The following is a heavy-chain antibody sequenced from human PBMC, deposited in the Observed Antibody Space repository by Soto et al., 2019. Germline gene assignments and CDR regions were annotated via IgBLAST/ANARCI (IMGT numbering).Heavy chain of an antibody. CDR1: GFTCSSYA. D-gene: IGHD3-22*01. Sequence: QVQLVASGGGVVQPGRSLRLSCAASGFTCSSYAMPWVSQAPGKGLEWVAGISYDGSTKYYADSVKGRFTISRDNSKNTRYRQMNSLRAEDTAVYYCARDVKIVVAIDYWGQGTLGNVSS. CDR2: ISYDGSTK. V-gene: IGHV3-30-3*01. CDR3: ARDVKIVVAIDY. J-gene: IGHJ4*02.